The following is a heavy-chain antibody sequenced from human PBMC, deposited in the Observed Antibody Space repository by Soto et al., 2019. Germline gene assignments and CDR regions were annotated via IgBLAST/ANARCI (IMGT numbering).Heavy chain of an antibody. CDR2: IISKAHGGAT. CDR1: GFAFNDAW. J-gene: IGHJ4*02. V-gene: IGHV3-15*01. CDR3: AAGTGRTDFEY. Sequence: PGGSLRLSCAASGFAFNDAWMSWVRQAPGKGLEWVGRIISKAHGGATDYAAPVKDRFIVSRDDLKNTLFLQMNNLKTEDTAVYYCAAGTGRTDFEYWGRGTLVTVSS.